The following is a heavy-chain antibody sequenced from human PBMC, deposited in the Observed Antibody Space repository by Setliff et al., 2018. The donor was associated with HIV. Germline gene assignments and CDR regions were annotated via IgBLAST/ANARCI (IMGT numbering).Heavy chain of an antibody. D-gene: IGHD3-16*01. CDR3: AKDYTPTFWEYNWFDV. Sequence: GGSLRLSCAASGFTFSSYAMTWVRQTPGKGLEWVSSISDSGGSTFYAHSVKGRFTISRDNSRDTLYLEMNNLRAEDTALYYCAKDYTPTFWEYNWFDVWGQGTQVTVSS. CDR2: ISDSGGST. J-gene: IGHJ5*02. CDR1: GFTFSSYA. V-gene: IGHV3-23*01.